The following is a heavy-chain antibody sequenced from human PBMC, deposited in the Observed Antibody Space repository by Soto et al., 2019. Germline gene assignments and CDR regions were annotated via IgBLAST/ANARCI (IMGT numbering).Heavy chain of an antibody. J-gene: IGHJ5*02. Sequence: PSETLSLTCTVSGGSISSSSYYWGWIRQPPGKGLEWIGSIYYSGSTYYNPSLKSRVTISVDTSKNQFSLKLSSVTAADTAVYYCARHTPTVSQQQLAQGGAWFDPWGQGTLVTVSS. V-gene: IGHV4-39*01. CDR2: IYYSGST. CDR1: GGSISSSSYY. D-gene: IGHD6-13*01. CDR3: ARHTPTVSQQQLAQGGAWFDP.